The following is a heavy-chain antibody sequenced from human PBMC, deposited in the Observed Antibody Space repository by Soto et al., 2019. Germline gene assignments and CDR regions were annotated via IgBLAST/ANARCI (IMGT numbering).Heavy chain of an antibody. J-gene: IGHJ4*02. CDR1: GGSISSSSYY. Sequence: SETLSLTCTVSGGSISSSSYYWGWIRQPPGKGLEWIGSIYYSGSTYYTPSLKSRVTISVDTSKNQFSLKLISVTAADTAVYYCARVRRLYGDYDYWGQGTLVTVSS. D-gene: IGHD4-17*01. CDR3: ARVRRLYGDYDY. V-gene: IGHV4-39*01. CDR2: IYYSGST.